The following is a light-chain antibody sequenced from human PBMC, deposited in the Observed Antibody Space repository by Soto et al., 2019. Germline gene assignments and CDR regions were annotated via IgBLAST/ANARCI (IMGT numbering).Light chain of an antibody. Sequence: DIQMTQSPSTLSGSVGDRVTITCLASQTISSWLAWYQQKPGKAPKLLIYKASTLKSGVPSRFSGSGSGTECTPTISSLQPDDVATYYCQHYNSYSEAFGQGTKVDIK. CDR2: KAS. CDR3: QHYNSYSEA. J-gene: IGKJ1*01. V-gene: IGKV1-5*03. CDR1: QTISSW.